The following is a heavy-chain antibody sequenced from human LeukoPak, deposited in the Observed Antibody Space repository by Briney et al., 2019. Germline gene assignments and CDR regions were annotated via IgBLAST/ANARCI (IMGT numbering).Heavy chain of an antibody. V-gene: IGHV3-7*01. Sequence: PGGSLRLSCAASGFTFSSYWMSWVRQAPGKGLGWVANIKQDESEKYYVDSVKGRFTISRDNAKNSLYLQMNNLRAEDTAVYYCVRALDSSSSRYQAFEYWGQGTLVTVSS. J-gene: IGHJ4*02. CDR2: IKQDESEK. CDR1: GFTFSSYW. D-gene: IGHD2-2*01. CDR3: VRALDSSSSRYQAFEY.